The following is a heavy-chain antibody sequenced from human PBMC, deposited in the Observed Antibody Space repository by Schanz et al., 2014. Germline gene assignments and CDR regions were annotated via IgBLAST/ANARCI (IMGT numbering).Heavy chain of an antibody. Sequence: EVQLVESGGGLVKPGGSLRLSCVVSGFPLSNYRMNWVRQSPGKGLEWVSCISGTSSHIYYADSMRGRFTISRDNAKNSLYLQMNSLRAEDTAVYYCARDGAGRAPDAFDIWGQGTMVTVSS. V-gene: IGHV3-21*01. CDR2: ISGTSSHI. J-gene: IGHJ3*02. CDR3: ARDGAGRAPDAFDI. CDR1: GFPLSNYR. D-gene: IGHD1-26*01.